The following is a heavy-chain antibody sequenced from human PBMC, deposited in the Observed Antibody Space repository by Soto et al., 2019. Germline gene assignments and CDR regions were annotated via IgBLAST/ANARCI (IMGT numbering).Heavy chain of an antibody. CDR1: GFTFSSYS. V-gene: IGHV3-48*01. CDR3: ARSSPVDY. J-gene: IGHJ4*02. CDR2: ISSSSSTI. Sequence: EVQLVESGGGLVQPGGSLRLYCAASGFTFSSYSMNWVRQAPGKGLEWVSYISSSSSTIYYADSVGGRFTISRDNAKNSLFLQMNSLRAEDTAVYYCARSSPVDYWGQGTLVTVSS.